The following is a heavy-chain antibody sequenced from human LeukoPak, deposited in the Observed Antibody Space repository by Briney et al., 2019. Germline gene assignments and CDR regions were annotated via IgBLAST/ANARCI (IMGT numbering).Heavy chain of an antibody. Sequence: GGSLRLSCAASGFTFSTYSVNWVRQAPGKGLEWVSSISSSGSYIYYADSLKGRFTISRDNAKNSLYLQMNSLRAEDTAVYYCAAGATTFDYWGQGTLVTVSS. V-gene: IGHV3-21*01. CDR2: ISSSGSYI. CDR3: AAGATTFDY. J-gene: IGHJ4*02. D-gene: IGHD5-12*01. CDR1: GFTFSTYS.